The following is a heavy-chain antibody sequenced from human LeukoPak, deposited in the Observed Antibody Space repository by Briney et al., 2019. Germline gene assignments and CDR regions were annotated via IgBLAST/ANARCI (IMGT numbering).Heavy chain of an antibody. D-gene: IGHD2-15*01. CDR3: AKGRGYCTGGSCYSDY. CDR2: ISGSDGST. J-gene: IGHJ4*02. CDR1: GFIFSNCA. V-gene: IGHV3-23*01. Sequence: GGSLRLSCTASGFIFSNCAMSWVRQAPGKGLEWVSTISGSDGSTYYADSVKGRFTISRDNSKNTLYLQMNSLRVEDTAIYYCAKGRGYCTGGSCYSDYWGQGTLVTVSS.